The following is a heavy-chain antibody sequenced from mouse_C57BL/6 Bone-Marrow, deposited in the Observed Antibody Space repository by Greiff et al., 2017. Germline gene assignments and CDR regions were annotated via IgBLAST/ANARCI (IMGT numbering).Heavy chain of an antibody. Sequence: EVTLVESGGGLVKPGGSLKLSCAASGFTFSSYAMTWVSQTPEKRLEWVATISDGGSNTYYPDNVKGRFTFSRANAKNYLYLQMSHRKSEDTAMFYCARYPYGYAGFAYWGQGTLVTVSA. CDR3: ARYPYGYAGFAY. D-gene: IGHD2-2*01. CDR2: ISDGGSNT. CDR1: GFTFSSYA. J-gene: IGHJ3*01. V-gene: IGHV5-4*03.